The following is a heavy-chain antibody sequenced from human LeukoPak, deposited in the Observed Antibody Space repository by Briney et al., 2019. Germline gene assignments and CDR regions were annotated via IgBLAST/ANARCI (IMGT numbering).Heavy chain of an antibody. CDR1: GFTFDNYA. Sequence: GRSLRLSCAASGFTFDNYAIHWVRQAPGKGLEWVSGIKWNSGSIGYADSVKGRFTISRDNAKNSLYLQMNSLRAEDTALYYCARGRSVVTAIALDVFDMWGQGTMVTVS. CDR2: IKWNSGSI. CDR3: ARGRSVVTAIALDVFDM. D-gene: IGHD2-21*02. J-gene: IGHJ3*02. V-gene: IGHV3-9*01.